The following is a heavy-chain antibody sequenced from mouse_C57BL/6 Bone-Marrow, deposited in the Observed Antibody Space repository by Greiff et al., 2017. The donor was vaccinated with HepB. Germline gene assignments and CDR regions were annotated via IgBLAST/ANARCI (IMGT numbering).Heavy chain of an antibody. Sequence: QVQLQQPGAELVKPGASVKLSCKASGYTFTSYWMPWVKQRPGQGLEWIGEIDPSDRYTNYNQKFKGKATLTVDTSSRTAYMQLSSLTSEDSAVYDCARRDGSSSVYFDVWGTGTTVTVAS. J-gene: IGHJ1*03. CDR3: ARRDGSSSVYFDV. CDR1: GYTFTSYW. V-gene: IGHV1-50*01. D-gene: IGHD1-1*01. CDR2: IDPSDRYT.